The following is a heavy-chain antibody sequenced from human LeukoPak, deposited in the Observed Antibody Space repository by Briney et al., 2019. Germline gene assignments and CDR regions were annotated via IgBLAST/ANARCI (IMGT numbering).Heavy chain of an antibody. CDR1: GGSFSGHY. Sequence: PSETLSLTCAVYGGSFSGHYWTWIRQPPGKGLEWIGEINHSGSTNYNPSLKSRVTISVDTSKNQFSLKLSSVTAADTAVYYCARGKIECGGDCYSGFDYWGQGTLVTVSS. CDR2: INHSGST. CDR3: ARGKIECGGDCYSGFDY. V-gene: IGHV4-34*01. D-gene: IGHD2-21*02. J-gene: IGHJ4*02.